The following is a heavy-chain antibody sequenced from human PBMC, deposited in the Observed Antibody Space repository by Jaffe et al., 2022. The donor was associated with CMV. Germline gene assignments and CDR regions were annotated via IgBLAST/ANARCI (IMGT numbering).Heavy chain of an antibody. CDR3: ARDHQGVLLWFGESPRGWFDP. V-gene: IGHV1-2*02. CDR2: INPNSAVT. J-gene: IGHJ5*02. CDR1: GYTFSDYY. Sequence: QVQLVQSGAEVKKPGASVKVSCKTSGYTFSDYYIHWVRQAPGQGLEWMGWINPNSAVTNYAQKFQGRVTMTRDTSISTAYMELTRLRSDDTAVYYCARDHQGVLLWFGESPRGWFDPWGQGTLVTVSS. D-gene: IGHD3-10*01.